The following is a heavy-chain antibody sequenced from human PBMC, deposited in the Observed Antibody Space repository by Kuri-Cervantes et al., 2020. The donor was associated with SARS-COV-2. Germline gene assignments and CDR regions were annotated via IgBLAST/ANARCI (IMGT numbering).Heavy chain of an antibody. CDR1: GFTFDDYA. D-gene: IGHD1-26*01. J-gene: IGHJ3*02. CDR2: ISWNSGSI. CDR3: ARGASREKAPVRAFDI. Sequence: SLKISCAASGFTFDDYAMHWVRQAPGKGLEWVSGISWNSGSIGYADSVKGRFTISRDNAKNSLYLQMNSLRAEDTAVYYCARGASREKAPVRAFDIWGQGTMVTVSS. V-gene: IGHV3-9*01.